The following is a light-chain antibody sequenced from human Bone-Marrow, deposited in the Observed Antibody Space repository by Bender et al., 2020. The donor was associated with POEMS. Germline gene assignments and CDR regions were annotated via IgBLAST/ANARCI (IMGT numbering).Light chain of an antibody. CDR1: SSNIGSNT. CDR2: ADS. Sequence: QSVLTQPPSASGTPGQRVTISCSGGSSNIGSNTVNWYQQLPGTAPKLLIYADSQRPSGVPERFSGSKSGSSASLVISGLQSEDEGDYYCSVWDDDLDGVFGGGTKLTVL. V-gene: IGLV1-44*01. CDR3: SVWDDDLDGV. J-gene: IGLJ3*02.